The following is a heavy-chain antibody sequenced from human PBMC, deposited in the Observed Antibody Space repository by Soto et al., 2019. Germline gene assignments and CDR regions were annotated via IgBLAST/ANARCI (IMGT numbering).Heavy chain of an antibody. CDR1: GFTFSSYG. D-gene: IGHD6-13*01. V-gene: IGHV3-33*01. CDR3: ARESAAAARRYYYYGMDV. Sequence: QVQLVESGGGVVQPGRSLRLSCAASGFTFSSYGMHWVRQAPGKGLEWVAVIWYDGSNKYYADSVKGRFTISSDNSKNTLYLQLNSLSAEDTAVYYCARESAAAARRYYYYGMDVWGQGTTVTVSS. J-gene: IGHJ6*02. CDR2: IWYDGSNK.